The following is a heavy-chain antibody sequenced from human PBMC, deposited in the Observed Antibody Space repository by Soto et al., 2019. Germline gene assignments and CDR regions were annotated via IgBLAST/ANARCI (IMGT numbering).Heavy chain of an antibody. CDR2: ISAYYGST. Sequence: QVQMVQSGAEVKKPGASVKVSCKASGYTFTDFGLSWVRQAPGQGLEWMGWISAYYGSTNYARKVQGTVTMTRDTLTETVYMELMSLRSDDTAIYYCVREEEVIRGVVSLAYWGQGTLVSVSS. J-gene: IGHJ4*02. D-gene: IGHD3-10*01. CDR1: GYTFTDFG. V-gene: IGHV1-18*04. CDR3: VREEEVIRGVVSLAY.